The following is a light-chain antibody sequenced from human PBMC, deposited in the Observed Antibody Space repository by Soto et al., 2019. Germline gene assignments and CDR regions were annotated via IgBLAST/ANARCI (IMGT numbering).Light chain of an antibody. Sequence: QSVLTQPASVSGSPGQSITISCTGTSSDVGGYNYVSWYQQHPGKAPKLMIYEVSNRPSGGSNRFSGSKSGNTASLTISGLQAEDGADYYCSSYTSSSTLLGTGTKVTVL. J-gene: IGLJ1*01. V-gene: IGLV2-14*01. CDR1: SSDVGGYNY. CDR2: EVS. CDR3: SSYTSSSTL.